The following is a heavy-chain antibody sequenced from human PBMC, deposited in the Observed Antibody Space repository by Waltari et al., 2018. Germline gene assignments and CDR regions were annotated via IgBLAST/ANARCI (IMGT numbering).Heavy chain of an antibody. J-gene: IGHJ5*02. CDR1: GGSISSASYF. V-gene: IGHV4-39*01. D-gene: IGHD3-9*01. CDR2: ISYSGST. CDR3: ARLSYHIVTGYGWFDP. Sequence: LQLQESGPGLVKPSETLSLTCTVPGGSISSASYFWGWIRQPPGKGLEWIGIISYSGSTYYNPSLKSRVTISVDTSKNQFSLKLSSVTAADTAVYYCARLSYHIVTGYGWFDPWGLGTLVTVSS.